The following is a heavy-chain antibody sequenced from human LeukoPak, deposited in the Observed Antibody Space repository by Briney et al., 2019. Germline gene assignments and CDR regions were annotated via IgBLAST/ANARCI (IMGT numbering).Heavy chain of an antibody. J-gene: IGHJ3*02. Sequence: GGSLRLSCAASGFTFSSYDMHWVRQVSGKGLEWVSAIGTAGDTYYPGSVKGRFTISRENAKNSLYLQMNSLRAGDTAVYYCTRRSHDAFDIWGQGTMVTVSS. CDR1: GFTFSSYD. CDR3: TRRSHDAFDI. V-gene: IGHV3-13*01. CDR2: IGTAGDT.